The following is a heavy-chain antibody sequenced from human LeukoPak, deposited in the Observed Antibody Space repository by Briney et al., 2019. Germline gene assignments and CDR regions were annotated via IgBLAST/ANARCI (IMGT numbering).Heavy chain of an antibody. CDR1: GYTFTSYG. CDR2: ISAYNGNT. D-gene: IGHD3-22*01. J-gene: IGHJ4*02. CDR3: ARDKKYYYDSSGYWEDY. V-gene: IGHV1-18*01. Sequence: ASVKVSCKASGYTFTSYGISWVRQAPGQGLEWMGWISAYNGNTNYAQKLQGRVTMTTDTSTSTAYMELRSLRSDDTAVDYCARDKKYYYDSSGYWEDYWGQGTLVTVSS.